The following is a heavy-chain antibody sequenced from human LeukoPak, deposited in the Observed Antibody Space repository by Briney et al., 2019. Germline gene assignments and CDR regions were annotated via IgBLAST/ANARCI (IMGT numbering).Heavy chain of an antibody. J-gene: IGHJ6*02. V-gene: IGHV3-23*01. CDR3: AKSGSSSNHYHGMDV. Sequence: PGGSLRLSCAASGFTFSSYAMNWVRQAPGKGLEWVSGISGSGGTTFFADSVKGRFTIFRDNSENTLYLQMDSLSAEDTALYYCAKSGSSSNHYHGMDVWGQGTTVTVSS. CDR1: GFTFSSYA. CDR2: ISGSGGTT. D-gene: IGHD6-6*01.